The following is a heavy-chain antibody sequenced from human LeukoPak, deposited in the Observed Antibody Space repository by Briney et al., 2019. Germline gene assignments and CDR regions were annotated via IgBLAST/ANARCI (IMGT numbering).Heavy chain of an antibody. CDR2: IKQDGSEK. CDR1: GFTFSAYW. D-gene: IGHD1-1*01. CDR3: AKVRNAYYFDY. V-gene: IGHV3-7*03. J-gene: IGHJ4*02. Sequence: GGSLRLSCAASGFTFSAYWMSWVRQAPGKGLEWVANIKQDGSEKFYVDSVKGRFTISRDNAKNSLYLQLNSLRAEDTAVYYCAKVRNAYYFDYWGQGTLVTVSS.